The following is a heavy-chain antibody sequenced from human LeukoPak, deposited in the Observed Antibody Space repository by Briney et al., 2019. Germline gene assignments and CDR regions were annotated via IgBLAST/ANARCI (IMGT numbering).Heavy chain of an antibody. J-gene: IGHJ5*02. V-gene: IGHV4-34*01. D-gene: IGHD2-2*01. CDR3: ARGVFIVVVPAASSRNWFDP. CDR2: INHSGST. CDR1: GGSFSGYY. Sequence: SETLSLTCAVYGGSFSGYYWSWIRQPPGKGLVWIGEINHSGSTNYNPSLKSRVTISVDTSKNQFSLKLSSVTAADTAVYYCARGVFIVVVPAASSRNWFDPWGQGTLVTVSS.